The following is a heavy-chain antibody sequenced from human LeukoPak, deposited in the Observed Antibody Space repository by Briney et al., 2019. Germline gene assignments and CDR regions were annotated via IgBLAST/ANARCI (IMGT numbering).Heavy chain of an antibody. D-gene: IGHD5-18*01. CDR2: INPSGGST. CDR3: ARDFRDTAKSFYYYYYMDV. CDR1: GYTFTSYY. Sequence: ASVKVSCKASGYTFTSYYMHWVRQAPGRGLEWMGIINPSGGSTSYAQKFQGRVTMTRDMSTSTVYMELSSLRSEDTAVYYCARDFRDTAKSFYYYYYMDVWGKGTTVTVSS. J-gene: IGHJ6*03. V-gene: IGHV1-46*01.